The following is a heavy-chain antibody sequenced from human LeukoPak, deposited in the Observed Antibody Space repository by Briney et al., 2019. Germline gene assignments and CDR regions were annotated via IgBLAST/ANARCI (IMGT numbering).Heavy chain of an antibody. CDR3: ARVSSSSWWALDY. Sequence: PGGSLRLSCAASGFTFSNAWMSWVRQAPGKGLVWVSRINTDGSSTSYADSVKGRFTISRDNAKNTLYLQMNSLRAEDTAVYYCARVSSSSWWALDYWGQGTLVTVSS. D-gene: IGHD6-13*01. CDR2: INTDGSST. J-gene: IGHJ4*02. CDR1: GFTFSNAW. V-gene: IGHV3-74*01.